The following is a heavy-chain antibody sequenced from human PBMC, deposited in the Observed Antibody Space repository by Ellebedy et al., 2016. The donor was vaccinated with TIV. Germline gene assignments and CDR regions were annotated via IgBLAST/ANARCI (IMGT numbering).Heavy chain of an antibody. J-gene: IGHJ4*02. D-gene: IGHD3-9*01. V-gene: IGHV3-7*01. CDR2: ISQDGSAK. Sequence: PGGPLRLSCAASGFTFSDSAIHWVRQAPGKGLQWVASISQDGSAKYYVDSWKGRFTISRDNAKNSLYVQMNSLRAEDTAVYYCARSFDPAAPFDHWGQGTLVTVSS. CDR1: GFTFSDSA. CDR3: ARSFDPAAPFDH.